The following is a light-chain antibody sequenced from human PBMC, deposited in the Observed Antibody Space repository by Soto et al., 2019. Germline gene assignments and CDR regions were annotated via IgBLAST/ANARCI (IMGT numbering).Light chain of an antibody. CDR1: SSDVGGYNY. J-gene: IGLJ2*01. CDR3: SSYTSSSTLV. CDR2: EVS. V-gene: IGLV2-14*01. Sequence: QSALTQPAYVSGSPGPSITISCTGTSSDVGGYNYVSWYQQHPGKAPKLMIYEVSNRPSGVSNRFSSSKSGNTASLTISGLQAEDEADYYCSSYTSSSTLVFGGGTKLTVL.